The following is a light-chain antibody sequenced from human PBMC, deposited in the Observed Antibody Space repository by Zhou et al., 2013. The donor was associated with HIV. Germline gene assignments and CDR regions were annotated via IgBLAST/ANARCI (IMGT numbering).Light chain of an antibody. CDR2: GAS. CDR1: QSVRNNF. V-gene: IGKV3-20*01. Sequence: VLTQSPGTLSLSPGERATLSCRASQSVRNNFLTWYQQKPGQAPRLLIFGASRRATGIAERFSGSGSGTDFTLTISRLEPEDFAVYYCQQYGSSPSTFGQGTKLEI. CDR3: QQYGSSPST. J-gene: IGKJ2*01.